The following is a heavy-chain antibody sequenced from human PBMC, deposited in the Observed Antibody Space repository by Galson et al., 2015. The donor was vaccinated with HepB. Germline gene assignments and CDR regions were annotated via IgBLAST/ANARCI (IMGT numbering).Heavy chain of an antibody. Sequence: SVKVSCKASGGTFSSYTISWVRQAPGQGLEWMGRIIPILGIANYAQKFQGRVTITADKSTSTAYMELSSLRSEDTAVYYCARSSQWSISGWYSGVWFDPWGQGTLVTVSS. CDR3: ARSSQWSISGWYSGVWFDP. CDR1: GGTFSSYT. J-gene: IGHJ5*02. D-gene: IGHD6-19*01. V-gene: IGHV1-69*02. CDR2: IIPILGIA.